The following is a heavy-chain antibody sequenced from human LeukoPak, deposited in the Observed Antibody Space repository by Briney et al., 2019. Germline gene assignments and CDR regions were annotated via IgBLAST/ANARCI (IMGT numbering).Heavy chain of an antibody. CDR2: INPSGGST. CDR3: ARDSPVVPAAIFYYYYGMDV. CDR1: GYTFTIYY. Sequence: ASVRVSFKASGYTFTIYYMHWVRQAPGQGLEWMGVINPSGGSTSYAQKFQGRVTMTRDTSTSTVYMELSSLRSEDTAVYYCARDSPVVPAAIFYYYYGMDVWGQGTTVTVSS. D-gene: IGHD2-2*01. J-gene: IGHJ6*02. V-gene: IGHV1-46*01.